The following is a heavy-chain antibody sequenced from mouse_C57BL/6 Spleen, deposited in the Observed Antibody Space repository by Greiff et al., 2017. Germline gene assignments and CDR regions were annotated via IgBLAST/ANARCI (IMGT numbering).Heavy chain of an antibody. V-gene: IGHV1-42*01. CDR1: GYSFTGYY. CDR3: ASGGNYGGFAY. D-gene: IGHD1-1*02. Sequence: VQLQQSGPELVKPGASVKISCKASGYSFTGYYMNWVKQSPEKSLEWIGEINPSTGGTTYNQKFKAKATLTVDKSSSTAYMQLKSLTSEDSAVCYCASGGNYGGFAYWGQGTPVTVSA. CDR2: INPSTGGT. J-gene: IGHJ3*01.